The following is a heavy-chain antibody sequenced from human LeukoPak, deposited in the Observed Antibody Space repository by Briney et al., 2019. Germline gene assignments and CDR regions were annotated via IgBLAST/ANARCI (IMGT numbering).Heavy chain of an antibody. CDR3: ARALVRGAAQRLLGY. J-gene: IGHJ4*02. CDR1: GYTFTSYD. CDR2: MNPNSGNT. Sequence: GAPVKVSCKASGYTFTSYDINWVRQATGQGLEWMRWMNPNSGNTGYAQKFQGRVIMTRNTSISTAYMELSSLRSEDTAVYYCARALVRGAAQRLLGYWGQGTLVTVSS. D-gene: IGHD3-10*01. V-gene: IGHV1-8*01.